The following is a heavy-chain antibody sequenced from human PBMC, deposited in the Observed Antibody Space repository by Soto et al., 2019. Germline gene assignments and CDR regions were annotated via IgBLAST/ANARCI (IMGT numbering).Heavy chain of an antibody. D-gene: IGHD2-21*02. J-gene: IGHJ6*02. V-gene: IGHV1-69*01. CDR2: IIPIYGTA. CDR1: GGTFSSYA. CDR3: ARLESVVTASLYYYGMDV. Sequence: QVQLVQSGAEVKKPGSSVKVSCKASGGTFSSYAISWVRQAPGQGLEWMGGIIPIYGTANYAQKFQGRVTITADESTSKAYMELSSLRAEDTAVYYCARLESVVTASLYYYGMDVWGQGTTVTVSS.